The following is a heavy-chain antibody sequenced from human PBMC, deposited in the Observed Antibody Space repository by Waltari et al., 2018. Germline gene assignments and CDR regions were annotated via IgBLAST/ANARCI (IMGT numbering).Heavy chain of an antibody. J-gene: IGHJ2*01. Sequence: QVQLQQWGAGLLKPSETLSLTCAVYGGSFSGYYWSWIRQPPGKGLEWIGEINHSGSTNYIPALKSRVTIAVDTSKNQFSLKLSSATAADTAVYYCARGRIAARLYGGLPWYIDLWGRGTLVTVSS. CDR2: INHSGST. V-gene: IGHV4-34*01. CDR1: GGSFSGYY. D-gene: IGHD6-6*01. CDR3: ARGRIAARLYGGLPWYIDL.